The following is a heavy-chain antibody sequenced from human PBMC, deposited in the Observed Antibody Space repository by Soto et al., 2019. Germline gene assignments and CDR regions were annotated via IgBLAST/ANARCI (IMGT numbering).Heavy chain of an antibody. D-gene: IGHD6-19*01. CDR1: GFTFSDHY. CDR3: ARPRSSAWSHTYFVY. V-gene: IGHV3-72*01. Sequence: EVQLVESGGGLVQPGGSLRLSCVVSGFTFSDHYMDWVRQAPGKGLEWVGRIRDKPMGYTTEYAASVKGRFTISRDDSKNSLFLQLNSLKTADTAVYYCARPRSSAWSHTYFVYWGQGALVTVSS. J-gene: IGHJ4*02. CDR2: IRDKPMGYTT.